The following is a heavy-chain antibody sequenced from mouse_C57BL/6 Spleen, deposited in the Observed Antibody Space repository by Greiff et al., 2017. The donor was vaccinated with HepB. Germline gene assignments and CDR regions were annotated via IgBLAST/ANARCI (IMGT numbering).Heavy chain of an antibody. CDR2: ISYDGSN. CDR3: ARDGASRGRGYFDV. CDR1: GYSITSGYY. D-gene: IGHD1-1*01. Sequence: VQLQQSGPGLVKPSQSLSLTCSVTGYSITSGYYWNWIRQFPGNKLEWMGYISYDGSNNYNPSLKNRISITRDTSKNQFFLKLNSVTTEDTATYYCARDGASRGRGYFDVWGTGTTVTVSS. V-gene: IGHV3-6*01. J-gene: IGHJ1*03.